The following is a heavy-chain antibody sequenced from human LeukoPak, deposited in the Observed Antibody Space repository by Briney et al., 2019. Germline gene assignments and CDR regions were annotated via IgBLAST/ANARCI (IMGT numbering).Heavy chain of an antibody. Sequence: GGSLRLSCAASGFTFSSYGMHWVRQAPGKGLGWVAFIRYDGSNKYYADPVKGRFTISRDNAKNSLYLQMNSLRAEDTAVYYCARGGSWGNNWFDPWGQGTLVTVSS. CDR3: ARGGSWGNNWFDP. D-gene: IGHD2-15*01. V-gene: IGHV3-30*02. J-gene: IGHJ5*02. CDR1: GFTFSSYG. CDR2: IRYDGSNK.